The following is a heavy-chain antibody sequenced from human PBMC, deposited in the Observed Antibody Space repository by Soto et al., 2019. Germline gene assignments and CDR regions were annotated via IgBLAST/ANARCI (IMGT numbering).Heavy chain of an antibody. CDR2: ISASGGRT. V-gene: IGHV3-23*01. CDR3: AKDPNGDYVGAFDI. Sequence: GGSLRLSCAASGFRFSSYAMSWVRQAPGAGPEWVSGISASGGRTYYADSVKGRFTISRDKSKSTLYLQMDSLRAEDTALYYCAKDPNGDYVGAFDIWGRGTLVTVSS. CDR1: GFRFSSYA. D-gene: IGHD4-17*01. J-gene: IGHJ3*02.